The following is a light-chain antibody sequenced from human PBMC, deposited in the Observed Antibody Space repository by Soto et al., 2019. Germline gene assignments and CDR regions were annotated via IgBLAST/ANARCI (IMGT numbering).Light chain of an antibody. CDR1: QSITTR. CDR2: AAS. V-gene: IGKV1-39*01. J-gene: IGKJ1*01. Sequence: DIQVTQSPSSLSASVGDRVTITCRASQSITTRLNWYQQKPGNAPKLLIYAASSLQTGVPSRFSGSGSGTDFTLTISSLQREDFATYYCQQAYGAPPTFGQGTKVEIK. CDR3: QQAYGAPPT.